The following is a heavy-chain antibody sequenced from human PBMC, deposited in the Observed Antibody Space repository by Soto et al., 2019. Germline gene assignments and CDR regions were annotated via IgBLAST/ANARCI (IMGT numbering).Heavy chain of an antibody. V-gene: IGHV4-59*01. CDR3: ARDDTTGLFDL. CDR2: ISHTGRT. CDR1: TGSMRTYY. D-gene: IGHD4-17*01. Sequence: SETLSLTCSVSTGSMRTYYWTWIRQSPGKGLEWIGQISHTGRTKYNPSLESRVTISVDTSRKQFSLKLTSVTAADTALYYCARDDTTGLFDLWGQGTLVTVSS. J-gene: IGHJ4*02.